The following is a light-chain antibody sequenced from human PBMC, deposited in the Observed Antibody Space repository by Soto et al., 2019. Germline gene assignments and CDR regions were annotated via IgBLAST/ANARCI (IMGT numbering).Light chain of an antibody. Sequence: QSVLTQPASVSGSPGRSITISCTGTYTDVGGYNRVSWYQHHAGKGPKMLIFEVDNRPSGISDRFSGSKSGDTASLTISDLQAEDEADYYCVSYIESSLTHWVFGGGTKVTVL. CDR3: VSYIESSLTHWV. J-gene: IGLJ3*02. CDR2: EVD. V-gene: IGLV2-14*01. CDR1: YTDVGGYNR.